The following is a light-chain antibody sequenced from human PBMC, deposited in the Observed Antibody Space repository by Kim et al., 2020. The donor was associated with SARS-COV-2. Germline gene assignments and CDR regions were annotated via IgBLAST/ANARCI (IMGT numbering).Light chain of an antibody. CDR1: QDISKY. V-gene: IGKV1-33*01. Sequence: DIQMTQSPSSLSASVGDRVTITCQASQDISKYLNWYQQKPGKAPKLLIYDASNLETGVPSRFSGSGSGTDFTFTISSLQPEDIATYYCQQYDNLPRALTFCGGTKVDIK. CDR2: DAS. J-gene: IGKJ4*01. CDR3: QQYDNLPRALT.